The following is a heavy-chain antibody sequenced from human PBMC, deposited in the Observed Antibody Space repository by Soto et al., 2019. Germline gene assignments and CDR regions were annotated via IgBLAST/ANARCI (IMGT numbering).Heavy chain of an antibody. CDR3: AKDLSWGQCDY. CDR1: GFTFSNYW. Sequence: GGSLRLSCAASGFTFSNYWMHWVRQDPGMGLVWVSSIRSDGTATQYADSVNGRFTVSRDNTKNTLYLQMTSLRAEDTAVYYCAKDLSWGQCDYWGQGTLVTVSS. J-gene: IGHJ4*02. V-gene: IGHV3-74*01. D-gene: IGHD3-16*01. CDR2: IRSDGTAT.